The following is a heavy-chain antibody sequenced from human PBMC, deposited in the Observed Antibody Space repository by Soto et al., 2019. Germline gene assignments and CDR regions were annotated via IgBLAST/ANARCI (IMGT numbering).Heavy chain of an antibody. CDR1: GFTFNKYW. D-gene: IGHD3-16*01. Sequence: GGSLRLSCAASGFTFNKYWMHWVRQGPGKGLVWVSRINSDGSSTSYADSVKGRFTISRDNAKNTLYLQMDSLRAEDTAVYYCVGGVAYSYVYTLGYWGQGTLVTVSS. CDR2: INSDGSST. V-gene: IGHV3-74*01. CDR3: VGGVAYSYVYTLGY. J-gene: IGHJ4*02.